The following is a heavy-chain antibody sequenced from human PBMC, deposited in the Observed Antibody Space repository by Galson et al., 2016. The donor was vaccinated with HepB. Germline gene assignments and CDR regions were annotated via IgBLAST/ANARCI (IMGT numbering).Heavy chain of an antibody. CDR2: IPGSGGVT. D-gene: IGHD2-15*01. V-gene: IGHV3-23*01. CDR3: VKKPEWSGGTCFDH. Sequence: SLRLSCAASGFTFSNYAMTWVRQAPGKGLEWVSTIPGSGGVTYYADSVKGRFTISRDNSKNTLYLQMNSLRAEDTALYYCVKKPEWSGGTCFDHWGQGTLVTVS. CDR1: GFTFSNYA. J-gene: IGHJ5*02.